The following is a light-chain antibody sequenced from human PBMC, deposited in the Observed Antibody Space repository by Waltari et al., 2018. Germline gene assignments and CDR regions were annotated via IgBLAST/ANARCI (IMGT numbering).Light chain of an antibody. CDR1: ETIVGY. CDR2: CGS. Sequence: DILMSQSQASLSASVGDRVTITCRASETIVGYLAWYQSQPGKAPKLLIYCGSTLQNGVSSRFAGSGSDTEFTLSINGLQADDFATYYCQQTFGGPFTFGQGT. CDR3: QQTFGGPFT. V-gene: IGKV1-39*01. J-gene: IGKJ2*01.